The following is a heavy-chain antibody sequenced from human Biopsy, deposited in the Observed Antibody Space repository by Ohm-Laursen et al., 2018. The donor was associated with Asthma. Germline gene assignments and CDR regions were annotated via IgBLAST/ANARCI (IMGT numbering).Heavy chain of an antibody. Sequence: SLRLSCSASGFAVSRDYMFWVRQAPGKGLEWVSVIYSGGTSRTADSVRGRFTISRDYSKNTLYLQMHRLRAEDTAVYYCARGDSSNWSHYYFDYWGQGTLVTVSS. CDR1: GFAVSRDY. CDR3: ARGDSSNWSHYYFDY. V-gene: IGHV3-53*01. D-gene: IGHD3-22*01. CDR2: IYSGGTS. J-gene: IGHJ4*02.